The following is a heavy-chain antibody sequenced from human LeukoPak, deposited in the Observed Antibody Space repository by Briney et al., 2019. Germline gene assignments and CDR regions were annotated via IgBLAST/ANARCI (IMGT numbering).Heavy chain of an antibody. V-gene: IGHV3-30*04. D-gene: IGHD3-3*01. Sequence: GGSLRLSCAASGFNFVNYAMHWVRQAPGKGLDWVALISYDGSFQSYADSVKGRFTISRDSSTNTVSLQMNSLRDEDTAMYYCAREIGGYYAAYRGQGILVTVSS. CDR3: AREIGGYYAAY. J-gene: IGHJ4*02. CDR1: GFNFVNYA. CDR2: ISYDGSFQ.